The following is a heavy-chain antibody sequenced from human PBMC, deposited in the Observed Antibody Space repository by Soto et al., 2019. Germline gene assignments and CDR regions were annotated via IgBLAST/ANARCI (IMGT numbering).Heavy chain of an antibody. CDR1: GFTVSTNY. CDR2: FYTGGDT. J-gene: IGHJ2*01. V-gene: IGHV3-53*02. Sequence: EVQLVETGGGLIQPGESLRLSCAASGFTVSTNYMTWVRQAPGNGLEWVSFFYTGGDTFYADSVKGRFTISRDNSKNTLYLQMTSLRVEDTAVYYCARSGAVVGAWYFDLWGRGTLVTVSS. CDR3: ARSGAVVGAWYFDL. D-gene: IGHD6-19*01.